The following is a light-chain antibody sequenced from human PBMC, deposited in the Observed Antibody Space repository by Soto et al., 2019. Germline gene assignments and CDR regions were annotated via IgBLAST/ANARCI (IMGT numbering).Light chain of an antibody. CDR3: QHYSSSPPEFT. CDR1: KSVSSSY. CDR2: GAS. J-gene: IGKJ3*01. V-gene: IGKV3-20*01. Sequence: EIVLTQSPGSLSLSPGERANLSCRASKSVSSSYLAWYQQRPGQAPRLLIFGASYRATGIPDRFSGSGSGTDFTLTISRLEPEDLAVYYCQHYSSSPPEFTFGPGTKVDSK.